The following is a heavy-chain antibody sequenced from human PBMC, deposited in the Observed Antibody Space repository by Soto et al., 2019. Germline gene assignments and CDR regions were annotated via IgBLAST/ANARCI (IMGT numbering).Heavy chain of an antibody. CDR1: GGSISSGDYY. CDR2: IYYSGST. CDR3: ASGHGTKIDAFDI. V-gene: IGHV4-30-4*01. D-gene: IGHD1-26*01. J-gene: IGHJ3*02. Sequence: QVQLQESGPGLVKPSQTLSLTCTVSGGSISSGDYYWSWIRQPPGKGLEWIGYIYYSGSTYYTPSLMRRVTISLDTSNNQFSLKRTSVTAADTAVYYCASGHGTKIDAFDIWGQGTMVTVSS.